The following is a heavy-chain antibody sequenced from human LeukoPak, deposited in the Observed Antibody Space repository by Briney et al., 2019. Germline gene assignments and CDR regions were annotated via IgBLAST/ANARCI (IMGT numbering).Heavy chain of an antibody. CDR3: GRAFPPLRASSAGDL. J-gene: IGHJ4*02. Sequence: GGSLRLSCSASGFTFSDYDMNWVRQAPGKGLEWVSSISYLSSHVYYGDSVKGRFSISRDNAKNSLYLQMNSLGAEDTAIYYCGRAFPPLRASSAGDLWGQGILVTVSS. V-gene: IGHV3-21*01. D-gene: IGHD3-16*01. CDR1: GFTFSDYD. CDR2: ISYLSSHV.